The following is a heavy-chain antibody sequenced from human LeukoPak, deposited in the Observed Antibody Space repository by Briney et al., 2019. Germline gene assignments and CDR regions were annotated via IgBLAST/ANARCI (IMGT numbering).Heavy chain of an antibody. CDR1: GFTFSSYA. V-gene: IGHV3-30-3*02. D-gene: IGHD2-2*01. Sequence: GGSLRLSCAASGFTFSSYAMYWVRQAPGKGLEWVVIISYDGTNKYYADSVKGRFTISRDNSKNTLYLQMNSLRAEDTAVYYCAKPIVVVPAAMGGDAFDIWGQGTMVTVSS. CDR3: AKPIVVVPAAMGGDAFDI. J-gene: IGHJ3*02. CDR2: ISYDGTNK.